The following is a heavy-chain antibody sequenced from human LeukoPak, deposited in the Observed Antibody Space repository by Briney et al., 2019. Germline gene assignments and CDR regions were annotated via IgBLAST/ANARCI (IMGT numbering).Heavy chain of an antibody. CDR2: IIPIFGTA. Sequence: SVKVSCKASGYTFTGYYMHWVRQAPGQGLEWMGGIIPIFGTANYAQKFQGRVTITADESTSTAYMELSSLRSEDTAVYYCARPPLRDGYNFLLDYWGQGTLVTVSS. D-gene: IGHD5-24*01. V-gene: IGHV1-69*13. CDR3: ARPPLRDGYNFLLDY. CDR1: GYTFTGYY. J-gene: IGHJ4*02.